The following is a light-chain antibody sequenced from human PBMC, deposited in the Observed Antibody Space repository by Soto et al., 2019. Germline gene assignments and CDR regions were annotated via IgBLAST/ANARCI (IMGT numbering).Light chain of an antibody. CDR2: KAS. Sequence: DIQRTQSPSTLSGSVGDRVTITCRASQTISSWLAWYQQKPGKAPKLLIYKASTLKSGVPSRFSGSGSGTEFTLTISRLQPDDFATYYCQHYNSYPEAFGQGTKVDIK. J-gene: IGKJ1*01. CDR3: QHYNSYPEA. V-gene: IGKV1-5*03. CDR1: QTISSW.